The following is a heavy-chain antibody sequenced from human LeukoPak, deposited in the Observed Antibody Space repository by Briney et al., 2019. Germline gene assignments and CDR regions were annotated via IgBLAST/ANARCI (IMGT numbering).Heavy chain of an antibody. Sequence: GGSLRLSCAASGFTFSSYAVHWVRQAPGKVLEWVSLIYSGGSTYYADSVKGRSTISRDNAKNSLYLQMNSLRAEDTAVYYCARDRALGYSSSWYHYYYYYYMDVWGKGTTVTVSS. CDR1: GFTFSSYA. V-gene: IGHV3-NL1*01. D-gene: IGHD6-13*01. CDR3: ARDRALGYSSSWYHYYYYYYMDV. J-gene: IGHJ6*03. CDR2: IYSGGST.